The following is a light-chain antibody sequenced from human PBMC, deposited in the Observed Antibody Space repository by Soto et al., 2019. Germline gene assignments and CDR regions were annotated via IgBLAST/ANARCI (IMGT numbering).Light chain of an antibody. CDR3: MQALQTPIT. CDR2: LGS. V-gene: IGKV2-28*01. J-gene: IGKJ5*01. CDR1: QSLLHSNGYNY. Sequence: DIVMTQSPLSLPVTPGEPASISCRSSQSLLHSNGYNYLDWYLQKPGQSPQLLIYLGSNRASGVPDRFSGSGSGTDFTLKISRVEAEDVGVYYCMQALQTPITFGQGKRREIK.